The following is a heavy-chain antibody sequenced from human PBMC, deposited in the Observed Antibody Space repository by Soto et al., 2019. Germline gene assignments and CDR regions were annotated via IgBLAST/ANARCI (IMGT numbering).Heavy chain of an antibody. V-gene: IGHV3-48*01. CDR2: ISSSSSTI. J-gene: IGHJ4*02. D-gene: IGHD3-22*01. Sequence: EVQLVESGGGLVQPGGSLRLSCAASGFTFSSYSMNWVRQAPGKGLEWVSYISSSSSTIYYADSVKGRFTISRDNDKNSLDLQMNSLGAEDTAVYYCARGAYYFDSSGLSYWGQGTLVTVSS. CDR1: GFTFSSYS. CDR3: ARGAYYFDSSGLSY.